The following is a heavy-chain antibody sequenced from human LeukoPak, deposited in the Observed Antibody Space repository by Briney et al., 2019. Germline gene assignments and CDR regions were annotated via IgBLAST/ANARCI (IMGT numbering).Heavy chain of an antibody. CDR3: ASGIIVAGGYYGMDV. V-gene: IGHV3-48*04. D-gene: IGHD6-19*01. CDR2: ISSGSTK. CDR1: GFTFSSYS. J-gene: IGHJ6*02. Sequence: PGGSLRLSCAASGFTFSSYSINWVRQAPGKGLEWVSHISSGSTKYYADSVKGRFTISRDNAKNSLYLQMNSLRAEDTAVYYCASGIIVAGGYYGMDVWGQGTTVTVSS.